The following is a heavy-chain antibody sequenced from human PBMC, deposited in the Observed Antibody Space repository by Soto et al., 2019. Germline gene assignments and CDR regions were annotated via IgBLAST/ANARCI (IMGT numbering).Heavy chain of an antibody. CDR1: GYNFTDYW. D-gene: IGHD1-26*01. Sequence: GESLKISCKGSGYNFTDYWIGWVRQMPGKGLEWMGIIFPDDSDTTYSPSFQGQVTISADKSCSTAYLQWSSLRASDSAIYYCARLGSGVGRIPWFDPWGQGTLVTVSS. V-gene: IGHV5-51*01. J-gene: IGHJ5*02. CDR3: ARLGSGVGRIPWFDP. CDR2: IFPDDSDT.